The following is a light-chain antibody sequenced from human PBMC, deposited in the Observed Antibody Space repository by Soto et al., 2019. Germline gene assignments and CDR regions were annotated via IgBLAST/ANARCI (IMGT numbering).Light chain of an antibody. CDR2: AAS. V-gene: IGKV1-39*01. CDR3: QQSYITLWA. CDR1: QSISSY. J-gene: IGKJ2*01. Sequence: DIQMTQSPSSLSASVGDRVTITCRASQSISSYLNWYQQKPGKAPKLLIYAASSLQSGLPSRFSGSGSGTDFTLTISTLQPEDFATYYCQQSYITLWAFGQGTHLDIK.